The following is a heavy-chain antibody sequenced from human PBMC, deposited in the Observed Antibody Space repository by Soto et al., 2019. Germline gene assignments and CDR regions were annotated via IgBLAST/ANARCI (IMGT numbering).Heavy chain of an antibody. J-gene: IGHJ6*02. D-gene: IGHD3-22*01. Sequence: QVQLVQSGAEVKKPGSSVKVSCKASGGTFSSYAISWVRQAPRQGLEWMGGIIPIFGTANYAQKFQGRVTITADESTSPAYMELSSLRSEDTAVYYCARDKVGYYDSSGYYRVSVPPDYYYGMDVWGQGTTVTVSS. V-gene: IGHV1-69*01. CDR3: ARDKVGYYDSSGYYRVSVPPDYYYGMDV. CDR1: GGTFSSYA. CDR2: IIPIFGTA.